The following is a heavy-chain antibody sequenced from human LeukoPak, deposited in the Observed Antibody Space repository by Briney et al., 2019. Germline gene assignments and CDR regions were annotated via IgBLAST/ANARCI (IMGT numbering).Heavy chain of an antibody. CDR1: GGSFSGYY. CDR3: ARTYCSGGSCYSGRIVVVINYGMDV. V-gene: IGHV4-34*01. D-gene: IGHD2-15*01. CDR2: INHSGST. Sequence: SETLSLTCAVYGGSFSGYYWSWIRQPPGKGLEWIGEINHSGSTNYNPSLKSRVTISVDTSKNQFSLKLSSVTAADTAVYYCARTYCSGGSCYSGRIVVVINYGMDVWGQGTTVTVSS. J-gene: IGHJ6*02.